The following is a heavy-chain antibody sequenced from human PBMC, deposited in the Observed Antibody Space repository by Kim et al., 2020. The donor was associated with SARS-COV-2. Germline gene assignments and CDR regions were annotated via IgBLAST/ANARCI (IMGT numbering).Heavy chain of an antibody. CDR3: ARDVGDGYQSFDY. V-gene: IGHV1-2*02. J-gene: IGHJ4*02. D-gene: IGHD2-21*02. Sequence: ASVKVSCKASGYTFSGYFIHWVRQAPGQGLEWMGWINPNSGGTNYAEKFQGRVTLTRDTSINTAYMELTRMTSDDTAVYYCARDVGDGYQSFDYWGQGTLVTVSS. CDR2: INPNSGGT. CDR1: GYTFSGYF.